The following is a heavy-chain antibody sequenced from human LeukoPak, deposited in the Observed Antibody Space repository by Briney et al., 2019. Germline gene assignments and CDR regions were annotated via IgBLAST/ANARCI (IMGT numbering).Heavy chain of an antibody. V-gene: IGHV1-18*01. D-gene: IGHD3-10*01. CDR1: GYTFISYG. CDR2: ISVYNGNT. J-gene: IGHJ4*02. Sequence: GASVKVSCKASGYTFISYGISWVRQASGQGREWMGWISVYNGNTNYAQTLQGRVTMTTDTSTSTAYMELRSLRSDDTAVYYCARSGQIRRAHSDWGQGTLVTVSS. CDR3: ARSGQIRRAHSD.